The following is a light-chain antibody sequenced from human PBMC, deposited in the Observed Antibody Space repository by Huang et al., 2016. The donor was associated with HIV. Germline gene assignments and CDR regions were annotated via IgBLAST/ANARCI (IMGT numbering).Light chain of an antibody. V-gene: IGKV1-5*03. Sequence: DIQKTQSPSTLSASVGDRVTITCRASQSIFSWLAWYQQKPGKAPKLLIYKASTLESGVPSRFSGSESGTEFTLTISSLQPDDFATYYCQQYDSYSTFGGGTRVEIK. CDR1: QSIFSW. J-gene: IGKJ4*01. CDR3: QQYDSYST. CDR2: KAS.